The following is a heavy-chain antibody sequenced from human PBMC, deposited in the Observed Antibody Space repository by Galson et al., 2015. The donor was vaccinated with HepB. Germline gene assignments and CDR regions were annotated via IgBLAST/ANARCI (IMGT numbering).Heavy chain of an antibody. Sequence: SLRLSCAASGFTFSSYSMNWVRQAPGKGLEWVSYISSSSSTIYYADSVKGRFTISRDNAKNSLYLQMNSLRAEDTAVYYCARVAPDSSGCIDYWGQGTLVTVSS. CDR1: GFTFSSYS. CDR2: ISSSSSTI. D-gene: IGHD6-19*01. V-gene: IGHV3-48*04. CDR3: ARVAPDSSGCIDY. J-gene: IGHJ4*02.